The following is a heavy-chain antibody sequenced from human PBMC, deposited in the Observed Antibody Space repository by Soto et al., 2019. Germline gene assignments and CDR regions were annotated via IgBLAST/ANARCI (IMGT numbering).Heavy chain of an antibody. CDR3: ARAVVLTFSRFYDVDV. V-gene: IGHV1-69*18. D-gene: IGHD2-2*01. CDR1: GGTFSSYS. Sequence: QVQLVQSGAEVKTPGSSVKVSCEASGGTFSSYSINWVRQAPGQGLDWMGRLIPMFGTTDYAQRFQGRVTFTADETTSTASMEVTNLTSEDTAVYYCARAVVLTFSRFYDVDVWGQGTTVTVS. CDR2: LIPMFGTT. J-gene: IGHJ6*02.